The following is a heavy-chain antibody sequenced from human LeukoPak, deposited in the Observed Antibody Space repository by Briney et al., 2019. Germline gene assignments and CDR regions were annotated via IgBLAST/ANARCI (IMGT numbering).Heavy chain of an antibody. D-gene: IGHD2-2*02. J-gene: IGHJ4*02. V-gene: IGHV3-21*01. CDR3: ARDRWYQPLLYDDYFDY. CDR1: GFTFSSYS. Sequence: PGGSLRLSCAASGFTFSSYSMNWVRQAPGKGLEWVSSISSSRSNKYYADSVKGRFTISRDNAKNSLYLQMNRLRAEDTAVYYCARDRWYQPLLYDDYFDYWGQGTLVTVSS. CDR2: ISSSRSNK.